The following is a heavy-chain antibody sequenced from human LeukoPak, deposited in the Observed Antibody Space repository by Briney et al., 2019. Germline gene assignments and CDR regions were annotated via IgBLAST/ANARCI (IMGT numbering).Heavy chain of an antibody. CDR3: ARGYYDSSGYWDYFDY. V-gene: IGHV4-30-4*01. CDR2: IYYSGST. D-gene: IGHD3-22*01. J-gene: IGHJ4*02. Sequence: SETLSLTCTVSVGPISRGDYYWSWIRQPPGKCLKWNGYIYYSGSTYYNPSLKSRVTISVDTSKNQFSLKLSSVTAADTAVYYCARGYYDSSGYWDYFDYWGQGTLVTVSS. CDR1: VGPISRGDYY.